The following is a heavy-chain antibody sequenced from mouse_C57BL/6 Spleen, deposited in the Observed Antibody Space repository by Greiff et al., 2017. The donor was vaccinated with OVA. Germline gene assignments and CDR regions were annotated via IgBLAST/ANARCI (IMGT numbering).Heavy chain of an antibody. Sequence: EVKLEESGEGLVKPGGSLKLSCAASGFTFSSYAMSWVRQTPEKRLEWVAYISSGGDYIYYADTVKGRFTISRDNARNTLYLQMSSLKSEDTAMYYCTRGGVYGNYVDYAMDYWGQGTSVTVSS. CDR2: ISSGGDYI. J-gene: IGHJ4*01. V-gene: IGHV5-9-1*02. CDR3: TRGGVYGNYVDYAMDY. D-gene: IGHD2-1*01. CDR1: GFTFSSYA.